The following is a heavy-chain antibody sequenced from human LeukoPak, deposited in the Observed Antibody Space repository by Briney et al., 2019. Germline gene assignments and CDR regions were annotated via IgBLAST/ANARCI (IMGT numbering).Heavy chain of an antibody. V-gene: IGHV4-30-2*01. CDR3: ARAGEGSGSYYNVWPFHYYYGMDV. CDR2: IYHSGST. J-gene: IGHJ6*02. D-gene: IGHD3-10*01. CDR1: GGSISSGGYS. Sequence: PSQTLSLTCAVSGGSISSGGYSWSWIRQPPGKGLEWIGYIYHSGSTYYNPSLKSRVTISVDRSKNQFSLKLSSVTAADTAVYYCARAGEGSGSYYNVWPFHYYYGMDVWGQGTTVTVSS.